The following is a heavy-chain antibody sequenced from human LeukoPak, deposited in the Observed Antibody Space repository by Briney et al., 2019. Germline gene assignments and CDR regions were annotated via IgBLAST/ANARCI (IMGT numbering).Heavy chain of an antibody. CDR1: GYTLTDYY. V-gene: IGHV1-2*06. CDR2: INPNSGGT. Sequence: GASVKVSCKASGYTLTDYYMHWVRQAPGQGLEWMGRINPNSGGTNYAQKFQGRVTMTRDTSISTVYMELSSLGSEDTAVYYCARPQLAAAAPERGYFQHWGQGTLVTVPS. CDR3: ARPQLAAAAPERGYFQH. D-gene: IGHD6-13*01. J-gene: IGHJ1*01.